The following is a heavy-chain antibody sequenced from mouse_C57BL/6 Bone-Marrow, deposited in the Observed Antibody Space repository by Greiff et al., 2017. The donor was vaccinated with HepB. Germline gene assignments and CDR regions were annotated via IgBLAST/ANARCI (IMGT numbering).Heavy chain of an antibody. D-gene: IGHD1-1*01. Sequence: QVQLQQPGAELVMPGASVKLSCKASGYTFTSYWMHWVKQRPGQGLEWIGEIDPSDSYTNYNQKFKGKSTLTVDKSSSTAYMQLSSLTSEDSAVYYWSRSLLLRFLFAYWGQGTLVTVSA. CDR3: SRSLLLRFLFAY. CDR2: IDPSDSYT. CDR1: GYTFTSYW. V-gene: IGHV1-69*01. J-gene: IGHJ3*01.